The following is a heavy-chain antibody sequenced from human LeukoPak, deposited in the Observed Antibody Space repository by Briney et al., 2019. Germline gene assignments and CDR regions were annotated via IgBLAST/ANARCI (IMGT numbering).Heavy chain of an antibody. CDR1: GGTFSSYA. CDR2: ISAYNGNT. V-gene: IGHV1-18*01. D-gene: IGHD3-22*01. CDR3: AREPYYYDSSGYPAEYFQH. J-gene: IGHJ1*01. Sequence: ASVKVSCKASGGTFSSYAISWVRQAPGQGLEWMGWISAYNGNTNYAQKLQGRVTMTTDTSTSTAYMELRSLRSDDTAVYYCAREPYYYDSSGYPAEYFQHWGQGTLVTVSS.